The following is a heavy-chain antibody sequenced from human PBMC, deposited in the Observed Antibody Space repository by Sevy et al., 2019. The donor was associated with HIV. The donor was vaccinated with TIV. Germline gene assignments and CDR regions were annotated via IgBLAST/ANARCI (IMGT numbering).Heavy chain of an antibody. Sequence: GGSLRLSCAASGFTFRTYAMTWVRQAPGKGLEWVSVMSGSGGDTYYADSVKGRFTISRDNPNNTLYLQMNSLRAEDTAVYYCAKDRVSGTYYTRDFDYWGQGTLVTVSS. CDR2: MSGSGGDT. D-gene: IGHD3-10*01. J-gene: IGHJ4*02. CDR1: GFTFRTYA. CDR3: AKDRVSGTYYTRDFDY. V-gene: IGHV3-23*01.